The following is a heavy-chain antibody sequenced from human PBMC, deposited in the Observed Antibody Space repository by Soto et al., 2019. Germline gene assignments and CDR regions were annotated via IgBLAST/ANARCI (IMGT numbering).Heavy chain of an antibody. V-gene: IGHV1-18*01. J-gene: IGHJ4*02. CDR2: TSSNNGKT. D-gene: IGHD5-12*01. CDR3: ARTSVAQSEDYFDY. CDR1: GYSFATYG. Sequence: ASVKVSCKTSGYSFATYGISWVRQAPGQGLEWMGWTSSNNGKTKYAQKFQGRVTMTTDKSTNTVHMELRSLRSGDTAVYYCARTSVAQSEDYFDYWGQGTLVTAPQ.